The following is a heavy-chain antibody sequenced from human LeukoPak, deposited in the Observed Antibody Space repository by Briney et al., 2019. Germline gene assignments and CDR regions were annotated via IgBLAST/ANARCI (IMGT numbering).Heavy chain of an antibody. V-gene: IGHV1-2*02. Sequence: ASVKVSCKASGYTFSDYYMHWVRQAPGQGLEWMGWINPDSGVTNYAQKFQGRVTMTRDTSISTAYMELSRLRSDDTAVYYCARAMVEYYYGMDVWGHGTTVTVSS. CDR1: GYTFSDYY. D-gene: IGHD3-10*01. CDR3: ARAMVEYYYGMDV. J-gene: IGHJ6*02. CDR2: INPDSGVT.